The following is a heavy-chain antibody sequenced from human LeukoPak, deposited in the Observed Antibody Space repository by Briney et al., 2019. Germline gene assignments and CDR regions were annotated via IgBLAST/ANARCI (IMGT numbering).Heavy chain of an antibody. D-gene: IGHD4-17*01. CDR3: AKHQQIYGDSLMDV. CDR2: IRGNGART. Sequence: PWGSLRVSCAASGFTFSNYAMSWVRQAPGKGLEWDSSIRGNGARTDYADSVKGRFTISRDNSKNTLYLQMNSLRAEDTAVYYCAKHQQIYGDSLMDVWGQGTTVTVSS. V-gene: IGHV3-23*01. J-gene: IGHJ6*02. CDR1: GFTFSNYA.